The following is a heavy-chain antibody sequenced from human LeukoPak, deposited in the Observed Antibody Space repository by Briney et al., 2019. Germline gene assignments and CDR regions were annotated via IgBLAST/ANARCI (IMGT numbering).Heavy chain of an antibody. V-gene: IGHV3-9*01. Sequence: GGSLRLSCAACGFTFDNYGMHWVRQAPGKGLEWVSCISGNSGSIGYADSVKGRFTISRDNAKNSLYLQMNSLRAEDTAMYYSATDRNRDLVYGWFDPWGQGTLVTVSS. J-gene: IGHJ5*02. CDR2: ISGNSGSI. CDR3: ATDRNRDLVYGWFDP. CDR1: GFTFDNYG. D-gene: IGHD3-16*01.